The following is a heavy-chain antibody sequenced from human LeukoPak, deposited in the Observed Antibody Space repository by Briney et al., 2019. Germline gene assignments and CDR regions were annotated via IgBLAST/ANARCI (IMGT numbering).Heavy chain of an antibody. D-gene: IGHD2-21*02. CDR2: MYSGGST. CDR3: ARVPIVTGDWYLHL. CDR1: GFPVSRNY. J-gene: IGHJ2*01. V-gene: IGHV3-53*01. Sequence: GGSLGLSFAAPGFPVSRNYMSWVRQAPGKGLGWVSVMYSGGSTYYADAVKGRFTISRDNDKNSLYLQMNSLRAEDTAVYYCARVPIVTGDWYLHLWGRGTLVTVSS.